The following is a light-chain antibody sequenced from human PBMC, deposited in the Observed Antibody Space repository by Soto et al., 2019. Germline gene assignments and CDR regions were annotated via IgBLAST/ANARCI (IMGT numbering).Light chain of an antibody. CDR1: NSNIGGNS. CDR2: SNN. J-gene: IGLJ3*02. Sequence: QSVLTQPPSASGTPGQRVTISCSGSNSNIGGNSVNWYQQLPLRAPKLLIYSNNQRPSGVPDRFSGSKSGTSASMAISGVRSEDEADYYRAAWDDSLTAWVFGGGTKLTVL. V-gene: IGLV1-47*02. CDR3: AAWDDSLTAWV.